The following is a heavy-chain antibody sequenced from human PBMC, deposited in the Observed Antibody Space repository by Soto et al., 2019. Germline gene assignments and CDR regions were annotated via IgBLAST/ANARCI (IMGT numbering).Heavy chain of an antibody. Sequence: GASVKVSCKASGYTFTSYGISWVRQAPGQGLEWMGWINAGNGNTKYSQKFQGRVTITRDTSASTAYMELSSLRSEDTAVYYCARVYGDDWFDPWGQGTLVTVSS. CDR1: GYTFTSYG. CDR2: INAGNGNT. CDR3: ARVYGDDWFDP. D-gene: IGHD4-17*01. V-gene: IGHV1-3*01. J-gene: IGHJ5*02.